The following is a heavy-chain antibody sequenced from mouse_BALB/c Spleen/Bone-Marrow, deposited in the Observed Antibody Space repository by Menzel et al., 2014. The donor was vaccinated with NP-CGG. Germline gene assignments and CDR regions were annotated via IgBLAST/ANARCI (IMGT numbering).Heavy chain of an antibody. D-gene: IGHD2-14*01. Sequence: EVKLMESGGGLVKPGGSLKLSCAASGFIFSDYYMYWVRQTPEKRLEWAATISDGGSYTSYPDSVKGRFTVSRDNAKNNLYLQMSSLKSEDTAFYYCARTYRPYALDYWGQGSSVTVSS. J-gene: IGHJ4*01. V-gene: IGHV5-4*02. CDR2: ISDGGSYT. CDR3: ARTYRPYALDY. CDR1: GFIFSDYY.